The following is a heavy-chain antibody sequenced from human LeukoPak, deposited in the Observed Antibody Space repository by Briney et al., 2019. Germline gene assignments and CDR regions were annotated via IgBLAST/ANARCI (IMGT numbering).Heavy chain of an antibody. D-gene: IGHD2-2*01. CDR2: ISAYNVNT. J-gene: IGHJ6*02. V-gene: IGHV1-18*01. CDR3: ARDRQIVVVPAATYYYYYGMDV. Sequence: ASVKVSCKASGYTFTSYGISWVRQAPGQGLEWMGWISAYNVNTNYAQKLQGRVTMTTDTSTSTAYMELRSLRSDDTAVYYCARDRQIVVVPAATYYYYYGMDVWGQGTTVTVSS. CDR1: GYTFTSYG.